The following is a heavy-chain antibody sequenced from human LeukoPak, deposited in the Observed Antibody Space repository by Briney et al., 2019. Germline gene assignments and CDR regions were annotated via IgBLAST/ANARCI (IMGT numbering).Heavy chain of an antibody. CDR1: GYTFTSYA. CDR3: ARGYCIGGSCRGAFDI. Sequence: ASVKVSCKASGYTFTSYAMNWVRQAPGQGLEWMGWINTNTGNPTYAQGFTGRFAFSLDTSVSTAYLQISSLKAEDTAVYYCARGYCIGGSCRGAFDIWGQGTMVTVSS. CDR2: INTNTGNP. V-gene: IGHV7-4-1*02. D-gene: IGHD2-15*01. J-gene: IGHJ3*02.